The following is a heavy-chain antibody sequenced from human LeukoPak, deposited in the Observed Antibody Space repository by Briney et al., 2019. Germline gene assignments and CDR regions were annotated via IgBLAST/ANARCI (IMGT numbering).Heavy chain of an antibody. J-gene: IGHJ4*02. CDR2: VYHSGST. CDR3: ARLDSGYDRDI. V-gene: IGHV4-38-2*01. CDR1: GFSLSSGYN. Sequence: SETLSLTCAVSGFSLSSGYNWGWIRQPPGKGLEWIGNVYHSGSTYYIPSLKSRVTISVDTSRNQLYLKLNSVTAADTAVYYCARLDSGYDRDIWGQGTLVTVSS. D-gene: IGHD5-12*01.